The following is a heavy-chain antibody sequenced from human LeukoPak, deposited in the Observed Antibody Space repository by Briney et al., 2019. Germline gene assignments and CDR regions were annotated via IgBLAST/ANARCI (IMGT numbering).Heavy chain of an antibody. J-gene: IGHJ4*02. CDR1: GFTFSSYG. CDR2: IKQDGTEK. V-gene: IGHV3-7*01. CDR3: AREFMLAY. Sequence: GGSLRLSCAASGFTFSSYGMHWVRQAPGKGLEWVANIKQDGTEKYYVDSVKGRFTISRDNAKNSLYLQMNSLRAEDTAVYYCAREFMLAYWGQGTLVTVSS. D-gene: IGHD3-10*02.